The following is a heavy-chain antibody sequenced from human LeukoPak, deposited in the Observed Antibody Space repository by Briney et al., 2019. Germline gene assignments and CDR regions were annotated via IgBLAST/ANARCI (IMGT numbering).Heavy chain of an antibody. Sequence: SVKVSCKASGGTFSSYAISWVRQAPGQGLEWMGGIIPIFGTANYAQKFQGRVTITTDESTSTAYMELSSLRSEDTAVYYCARQRGYSYGSIGYWGQGTLVTVSS. D-gene: IGHD5-18*01. CDR2: IIPIFGTA. CDR1: GGTFSSYA. V-gene: IGHV1-69*05. CDR3: ARQRGYSYGSIGY. J-gene: IGHJ4*02.